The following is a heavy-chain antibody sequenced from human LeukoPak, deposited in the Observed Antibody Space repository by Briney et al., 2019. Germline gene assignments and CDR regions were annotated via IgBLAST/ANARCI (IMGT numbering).Heavy chain of an antibody. CDR3: ARGVWRTMVRGPPPTGY. Sequence: ASVKVSCMASGYTFTGYYMHWVRQAPGQGLEWMGWINPNSGGTNYAQKFQGRVTMTRDTSISTAYMELSRLRSDDTAVYYCARGVWRTMVRGPPPTGYWSQRTLVTVSS. CDR1: GYTFTGYY. J-gene: IGHJ4*02. V-gene: IGHV1-2*02. D-gene: IGHD3-10*01. CDR2: INPNSGGT.